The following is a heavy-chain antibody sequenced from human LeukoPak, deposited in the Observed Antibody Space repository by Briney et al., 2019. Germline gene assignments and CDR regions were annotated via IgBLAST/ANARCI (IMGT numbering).Heavy chain of an antibody. Sequence: AASVKVSCKASGHTFISKGIHWVRQAPGQRLEWMAWINTDNSNTKRSQTLLGRVTITRDTSATTAYMELSSLRFEDTAVYYCARSTGPGGYFDFWGQGTLVTVSS. CDR3: ARSTGPGGYFDF. D-gene: IGHD3-16*01. J-gene: IGHJ4*02. CDR2: INTDNSNT. CDR1: GHTFISKG. V-gene: IGHV1-3*04.